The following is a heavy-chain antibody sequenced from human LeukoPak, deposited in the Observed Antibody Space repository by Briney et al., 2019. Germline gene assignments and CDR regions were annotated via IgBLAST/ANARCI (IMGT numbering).Heavy chain of an antibody. Sequence: SETLSLTCTASGGSISSYYWSWIRHPPGKGLEWIGYIYYSGSTNYNPSLKSRVTISVDTSKNQFSLKLSSVTAADTAVYYCASFLLGDGDVWGKGTTVTVSS. CDR3: ASFLLGDGDV. CDR2: IYYSGST. J-gene: IGHJ6*04. V-gene: IGHV4-59*01. CDR1: GGSISSYY. D-gene: IGHD7-27*01.